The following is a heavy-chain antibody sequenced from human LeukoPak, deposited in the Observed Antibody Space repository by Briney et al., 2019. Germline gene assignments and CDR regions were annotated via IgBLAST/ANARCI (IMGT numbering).Heavy chain of an antibody. J-gene: IGHJ3*02. D-gene: IGHD2-2*01. CDR1: AYTFTAHY. V-gene: IGHV1-2*02. CDR3: ARGGRTTSCCDDAFDI. Sequence: GASVKVSCKASAYTFTAHYMRFVRQAPGQGLEWMGGINPTTGGTNYAQMFQGRVTMTRDTSISTAYMELSRLTSDDTALYYCARGGRTTSCCDDAFDIWGQGTMVSVSS. CDR2: INPTTGGT.